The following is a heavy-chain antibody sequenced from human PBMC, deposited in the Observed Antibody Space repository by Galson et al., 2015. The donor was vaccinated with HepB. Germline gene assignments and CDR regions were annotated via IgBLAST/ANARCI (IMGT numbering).Heavy chain of an antibody. J-gene: IGHJ6*02. Sequence: SVKVSCKASGGTFSSYAISWVRQAPGQGLEWMGGIIPIFGTANYAQKFQGRVTITADESTSTAYMELSSLRSEDTAVYYCARGGTAMVFGYYYYGMDVWGQGTTVTVSS. D-gene: IGHD5-18*01. CDR2: IIPIFGTA. CDR1: GGTFSSYA. V-gene: IGHV1-69*13. CDR3: ARGGTAMVFGYYYYGMDV.